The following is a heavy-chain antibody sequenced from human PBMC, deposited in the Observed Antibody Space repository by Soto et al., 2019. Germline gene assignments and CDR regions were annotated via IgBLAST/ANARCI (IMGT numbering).Heavy chain of an antibody. CDR3: ARDPVAGTLPYFQH. Sequence: GGSLRLSCAASGFTFSSYEMNWVRQAPGKGLEWVSYISSSGSTIYYADSVKGRFTISRDNAKNSLYLQMNSLRAEDTAVYYCARDPVAGTLPYFQHWGHGTLVTVSS. J-gene: IGHJ1*01. V-gene: IGHV3-48*03. D-gene: IGHD6-19*01. CDR2: ISSSGSTI. CDR1: GFTFSSYE.